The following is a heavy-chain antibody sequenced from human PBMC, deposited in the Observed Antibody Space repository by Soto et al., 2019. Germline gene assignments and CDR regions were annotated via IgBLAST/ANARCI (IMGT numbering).Heavy chain of an antibody. CDR3: AKFKGFNWNYVFDY. J-gene: IGHJ4*02. CDR2: IGGSSGTT. CDR1: GLTFSNFA. Sequence: GGSLRLSCEVSGLTFSNFAMSWVRQAPGRGLEWASAIGGSSGTTFYADSVKGRFTISKDYAKNMLYLQMNSLRAEDTAVYYCAKFKGFNWNYVFDYWGQGVPVTVSS. D-gene: IGHD1-7*01. V-gene: IGHV3-23*01.